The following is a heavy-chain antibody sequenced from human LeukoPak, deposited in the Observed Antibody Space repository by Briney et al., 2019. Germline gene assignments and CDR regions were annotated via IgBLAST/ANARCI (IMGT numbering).Heavy chain of an antibody. CDR2: IYYSGST. CDR3: ARVVIANPGFDY. Sequence: SETLSLTCAVYGGSFSGYYWSWIRQHPGKGLEWIGYIYYSGSTYYNPSLKSRVTISVDTSKNQFSLKLSSVTAADTAVYYCARVVIANPGFDYWGQGTLVTVSS. D-gene: IGHD3-16*02. J-gene: IGHJ4*02. CDR1: GGSFSGYY. V-gene: IGHV4-31*11.